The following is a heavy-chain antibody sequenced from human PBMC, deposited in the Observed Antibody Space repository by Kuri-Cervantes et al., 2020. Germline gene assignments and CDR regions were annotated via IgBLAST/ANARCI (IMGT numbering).Heavy chain of an antibody. CDR3: ARDTRLRKVATKYGMDV. Sequence: LRLSCTVSGGSISSGDYYWSWIRQPPRKGLEWIGYIYYSGSTYYNPSLKSRVTISVDTSKNQFSLKLSSVTAADTAVYYCARDTRLRKVATKYGMDVWGQGTTVTVSS. CDR2: IYYSGST. J-gene: IGHJ6*02. D-gene: IGHD5-12*01. CDR1: GGSISSGDYY. V-gene: IGHV4-30-4*01.